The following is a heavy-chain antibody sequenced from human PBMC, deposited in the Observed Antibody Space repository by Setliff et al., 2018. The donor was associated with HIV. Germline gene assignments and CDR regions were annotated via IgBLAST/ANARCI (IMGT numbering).Heavy chain of an antibody. Sequence: GGSLRLSCAASGFTFDDYAMHWVRQAPGKGLEWVSGISWNSGSIGYADSVKGRFTISRDNAKNSLYLQMNSLRAEDTALYYCAKAGYCSGGSCYSGAFDIWGQGTMVT. J-gene: IGHJ3*02. V-gene: IGHV3-9*01. CDR1: GFTFDDYA. CDR3: AKAGYCSGGSCYSGAFDI. D-gene: IGHD2-15*01. CDR2: ISWNSGSI.